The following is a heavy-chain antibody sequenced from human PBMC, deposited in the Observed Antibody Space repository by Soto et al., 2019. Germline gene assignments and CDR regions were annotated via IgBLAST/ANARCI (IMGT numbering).Heavy chain of an antibody. CDR1: GFTFSSYS. V-gene: IGHV3-21*01. CDR3: AREASLYVDSISNCADY. CDR2: ISTTSTYI. Sequence: EVQLVESGGGLVQPGGSLRLSCATSGFTFSSYSMIWVRQAPGKGLEWVSSISTTSTYIYYADSVKGRFTISRDNARNSLNLQMNGLRAEDTAVYYCAREASLYVDSISNCADYWGQGTLVTVSS. J-gene: IGHJ4*02. D-gene: IGHD4-17*01.